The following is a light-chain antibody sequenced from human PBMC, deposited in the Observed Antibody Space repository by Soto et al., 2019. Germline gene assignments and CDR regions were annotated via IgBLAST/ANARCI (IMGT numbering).Light chain of an antibody. CDR3: QQSYSTPRT. V-gene: IGKV1-39*01. J-gene: IGKJ1*01. CDR1: QSISSY. Sequence: DIQMTQSPSSLSASVGGRVTITCRASQSISSYLNLYQQKPGKAPKLLIYAASSLQSGVPSRFSGRGSGTDFTLTISSLQPEDFATYYCQQSYSTPRTFGQGTKVDIK. CDR2: AAS.